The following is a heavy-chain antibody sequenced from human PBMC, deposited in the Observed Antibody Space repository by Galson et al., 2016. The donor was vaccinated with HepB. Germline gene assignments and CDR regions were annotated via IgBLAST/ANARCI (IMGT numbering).Heavy chain of an antibody. J-gene: IGHJ4*02. Sequence: SLRLSCATSGFTLSAYGMHWVRQAPGKGLEWVAVIWKDGTNKYYADSVKGRFTVSRDNSKNTLSLQMNSLRAEDTAVYYCAKDGGDISMVRGVLDNWGQGTLVIVSS. D-gene: IGHD3-10*01. CDR3: AKDGGDISMVRGVLDN. CDR1: GFTLSAYG. V-gene: IGHV3-33*06. CDR2: IWKDGTNK.